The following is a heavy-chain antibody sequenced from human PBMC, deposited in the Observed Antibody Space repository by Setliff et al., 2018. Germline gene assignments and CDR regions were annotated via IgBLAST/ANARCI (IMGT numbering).Heavy chain of an antibody. Sequence: ASVKVSCKASGYTFTSYYMHWVRQAPGQGLEWMGIINPSGGSTSYAQKFQGRVTMTRDTSTSTVYMELSSLRSEDTAVYYCARDPTTYYDILTGSSSRRCGMDVWGQGTTVTVSS. J-gene: IGHJ6*02. CDR1: GYTFTSYY. CDR3: ARDPTTYYDILTGSSSRRCGMDV. CDR2: INPSGGST. V-gene: IGHV1-46*01. D-gene: IGHD3-9*01.